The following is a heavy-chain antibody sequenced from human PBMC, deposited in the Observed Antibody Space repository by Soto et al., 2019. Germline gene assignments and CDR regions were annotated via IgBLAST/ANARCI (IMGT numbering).Heavy chain of an antibody. J-gene: IGHJ6*02. CDR2: ISSSSSTI. V-gene: IGHV3-48*02. Sequence: XGSLRLSFAASGFTFSSYRMNWVRQAPGKGLEWVSYISSSSSTIYYADSVKGRFTISRDNAKNSLYLQMNSLRDEDTAVYYCATFLEYYYYYYGMDVWGQGTTVTVSS. CDR1: GFTFSSYR. CDR3: ATFLEYYYYYYGMDV. D-gene: IGHD3-3*01.